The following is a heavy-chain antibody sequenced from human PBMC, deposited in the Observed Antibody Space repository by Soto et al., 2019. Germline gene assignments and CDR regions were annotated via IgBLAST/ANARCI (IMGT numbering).Heavy chain of an antibody. Sequence: QGQLVESGGGVVQPGRSLRLSCAASGFTFTSYAMHWVRQAPGKGLEWVASTSYDGSDNYYADSVKGRFTISRDNSKNMLYLQRSNLRPEDTAVYYCPRAHAPGRSPHYYGMDVWGLGTTVIVSS. CDR2: TSYDGSDN. D-gene: IGHD2-15*01. J-gene: IGHJ6*02. CDR1: GFTFTSYA. CDR3: PRAHAPGRSPHYYGMDV. V-gene: IGHV3-30-3*01.